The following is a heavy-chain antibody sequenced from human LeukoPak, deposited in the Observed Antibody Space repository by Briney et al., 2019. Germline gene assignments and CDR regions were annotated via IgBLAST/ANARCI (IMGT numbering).Heavy chain of an antibody. Sequence: KPSETLSLTCTVSGGSISSYYWSWIRQPPGKGLEWIGYTYYSGSTNYNPSLKSRVTISVDTSKNQFSLKLSSVTAADTAVYYCARWGGGYNYWWFDPWGQGTLVTVSS. V-gene: IGHV4-59*01. D-gene: IGHD5-24*01. J-gene: IGHJ5*02. CDR2: TYYSGST. CDR1: GGSISSYY. CDR3: ARWGGGYNYWWFDP.